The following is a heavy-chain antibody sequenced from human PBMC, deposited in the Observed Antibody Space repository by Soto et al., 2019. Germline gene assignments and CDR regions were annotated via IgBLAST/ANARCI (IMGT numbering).Heavy chain of an antibody. J-gene: IGHJ4*02. Sequence: GGSLRLSCAASGFTFSSYAMSWVRQAPGKGLEWVSAISGSGGSTYYADSVKGRFTISRDNSKNTLYLQMNSLRAEDTAVYYCAKDMGYCSGGSCYGMTYYFDYWGQGTLVTVSS. CDR1: GFTFSSYA. V-gene: IGHV3-23*01. CDR2: ISGSGGST. CDR3: AKDMGYCSGGSCYGMTYYFDY. D-gene: IGHD2-15*01.